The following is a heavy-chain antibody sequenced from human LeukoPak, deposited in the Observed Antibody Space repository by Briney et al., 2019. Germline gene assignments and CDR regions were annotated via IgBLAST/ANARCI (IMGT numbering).Heavy chain of an antibody. CDR1: GFTFSSYG. Sequence: GGSQRLSCAASGFTFSSYGMHWVRQAPGKGLEWVAVIWYDGSNKYYADSVKGRFTISRDNSKNTLYLQMNSLRAEDTAVYYCARDHRSSSSWYYYYYGMDVWGQGTTVTVSS. D-gene: IGHD6-13*01. V-gene: IGHV3-33*01. J-gene: IGHJ6*02. CDR2: IWYDGSNK. CDR3: ARDHRSSSSWYYYYYGMDV.